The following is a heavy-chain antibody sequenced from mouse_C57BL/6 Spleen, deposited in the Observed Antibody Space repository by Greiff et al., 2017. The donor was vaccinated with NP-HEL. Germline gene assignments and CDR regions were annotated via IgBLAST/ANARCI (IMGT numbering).Heavy chain of an antibody. CDR2: IYPGDGDT. V-gene: IGHV1-82*01. CDR1: GYAFSSSW. Sequence: VQLQQSGPELVKPGASVKISCKASGYAFSSSWMNWVKQRPGKGLEWIGRIYPGDGDTNYNGKFKGKATLTADKSSSTAYMQLSSLTSEDSAVYFCARRGDYGRFAYWGQGTLVTVSA. CDR3: ARRGDYGRFAY. D-gene: IGHD2-4*01. J-gene: IGHJ3*01.